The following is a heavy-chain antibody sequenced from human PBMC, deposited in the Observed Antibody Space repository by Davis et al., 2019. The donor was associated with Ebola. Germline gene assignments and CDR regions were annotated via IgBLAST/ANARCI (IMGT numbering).Heavy chain of an antibody. V-gene: IGHV3-33*01. CDR3: ARGGSGFDP. D-gene: IGHD3-10*01. CDR1: GFNFRSYG. J-gene: IGHJ5*02. CDR2: IWYDGSRK. Sequence: GESLKISCAASGFNFRSYGMHWVRQAPDKGLEWVAVIWYDGSRKYYGDSVKGRFTISRDNAKNSLYLQMNNMKAEDTAVYYCARGGSGFDPWGQGTLVTVSS.